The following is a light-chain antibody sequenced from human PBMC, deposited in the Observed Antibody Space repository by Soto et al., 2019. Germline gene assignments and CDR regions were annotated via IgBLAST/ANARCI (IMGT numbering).Light chain of an antibody. CDR1: SSDVSAYDY. CDR3: SSYTTTHVYV. V-gene: IGLV2-14*01. J-gene: IGLJ1*01. CDR2: DVS. Sequence: QSALTQPASVSGSPGLSITISCTGTSSDVSAYDYVSWYQQHPGEAPKLMIYDVSDRPSGVSNRFSGSKSGNTASLTISGLQAEDEADYYCSSYTTTHVYVFGTGTKVTVL.